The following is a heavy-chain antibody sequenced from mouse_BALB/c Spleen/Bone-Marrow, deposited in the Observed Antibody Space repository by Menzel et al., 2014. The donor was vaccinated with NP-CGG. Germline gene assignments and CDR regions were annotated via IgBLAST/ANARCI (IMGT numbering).Heavy chain of an antibody. D-gene: IGHD1-1*01. CDR2: IDPANGNT. Sequence: VQLQQSGAELVKPGASVKLSCTASDFNIKDTYMHWVKQRPEQGLEWIGRIDPANGNTKYGPKFQGKATITADTSSNTAYLQLSSLTSEDTAVYYCAMYYYGSSLFAYWGQGTLVTISA. CDR3: AMYYYGSSLFAY. CDR1: DFNIKDTY. V-gene: IGHV14-3*02. J-gene: IGHJ3*01.